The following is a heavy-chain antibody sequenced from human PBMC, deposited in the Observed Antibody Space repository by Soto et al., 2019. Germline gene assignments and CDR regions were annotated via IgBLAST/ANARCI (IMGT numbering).Heavy chain of an antibody. J-gene: IGHJ4*02. CDR2: IYYSGST. V-gene: IGHV4-59*01. Sequence: PSETLSLTCTVSGGSISSYYWSWIRQPPGKGLEWIGYIYYSGSTNYNPSLKSRVTISVDTSKNQFSLKLTSVTASDTAVYYCVNYIEGGGGRGYWGQGHLVTVSS. CDR3: VNYIEGGGGRGY. D-gene: IGHD2-15*01. CDR1: GGSISSYY.